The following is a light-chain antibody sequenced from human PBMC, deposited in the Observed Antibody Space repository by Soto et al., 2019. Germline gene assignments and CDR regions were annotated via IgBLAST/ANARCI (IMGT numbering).Light chain of an antibody. V-gene: IGLV2-14*01. CDR3: SSYTSTSTLV. Sequence: QSVLTQPASVSGSPGQSITISCTGTSSDVVGYNYVSWYQQHPGKAPKLMIYEVSNRPSGVSNLFSSSNSGNAASLTISGIQAEDEADYSCSSYTSTSTLVFGTGTKVNVL. CDR1: SSDVVGYNY. CDR2: EVS. J-gene: IGLJ1*01.